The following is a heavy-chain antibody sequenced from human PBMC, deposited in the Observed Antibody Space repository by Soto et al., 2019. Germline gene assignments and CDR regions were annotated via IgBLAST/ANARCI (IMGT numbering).Heavy chain of an antibody. CDR2: IYYSGST. CDR3: ARAYGSGSSDYYYGMDV. J-gene: IGHJ6*02. CDR1: GGSISSYY. Sequence: PSETLSLTCTVSGGSISSYYWSWIRQPPGKGLEWIGYIYYSGSTNYNPSLKSRVTISVDTSKNQFSLKLSSVTAADTAAYYCARAYGSGSSDYYYGMDVWGQGTTVTVSS. D-gene: IGHD3-10*01. V-gene: IGHV4-59*01.